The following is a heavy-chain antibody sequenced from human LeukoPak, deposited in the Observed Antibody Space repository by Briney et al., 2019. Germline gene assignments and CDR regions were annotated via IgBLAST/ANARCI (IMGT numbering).Heavy chain of an antibody. CDR1: NYPITSSYY. CDR2: IYYSGST. V-gene: IGHV4-59*01. Sequence: SETLSLTCAVSNYPITSSYYWSWIRQPPGKGLEWIGYIYYSGSTNYNPSLKSRVTISVDTSKNQFSLKLSSVTAADTAVYYCAREWRGRYYYYMDVWGKGTTVTVSS. D-gene: IGHD2-15*01. J-gene: IGHJ6*03. CDR3: AREWRGRYYYYMDV.